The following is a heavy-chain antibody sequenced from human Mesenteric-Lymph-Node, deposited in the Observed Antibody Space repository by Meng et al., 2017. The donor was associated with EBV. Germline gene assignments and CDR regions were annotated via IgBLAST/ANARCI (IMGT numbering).Heavy chain of an antibody. J-gene: IGHJ5*02. CDR2: SNQSGST. Sequence: QVLLRQGGAGVLKPSETLSLTCAVYGGSFSGYYWPWIRQSPGKGLEWIGESNQSGSTSYNPSLKSRVTISVDTSQNQFSLKLSSVTAADTAVYYCARGKTVGRSPWFDPWGQGTLVTVSS. V-gene: IGHV4-34*01. CDR1: GGSFSGYY. CDR3: ARGKTVGRSPWFDP. D-gene: IGHD4-11*01.